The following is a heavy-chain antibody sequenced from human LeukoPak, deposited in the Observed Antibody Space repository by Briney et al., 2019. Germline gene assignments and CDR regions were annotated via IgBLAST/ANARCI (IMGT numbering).Heavy chain of an antibody. D-gene: IGHD1-26*01. J-gene: IGHJ4*02. Sequence: GGSLRLSCAASGITFSSYGMSWIRQAPGKGLEWVANIKQDGSEKYYVDSVKGRFTISRDNAKNSLYLQMNSLRAEDTAVYYCARDKIVGATNFDYWGQGTLVTVSS. CDR3: ARDKIVGATNFDY. CDR1: GITFSSYG. CDR2: IKQDGSEK. V-gene: IGHV3-7*01.